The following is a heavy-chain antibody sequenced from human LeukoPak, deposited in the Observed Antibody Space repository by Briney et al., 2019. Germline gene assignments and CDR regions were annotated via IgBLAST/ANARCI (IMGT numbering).Heavy chain of an antibody. CDR1: GFSFSNYG. CDR2: ISDDASHK. V-gene: IGHV3-30*18. D-gene: IGHD6-13*01. Sequence: GGSLGLSCVGSGFSFSNYGMHWVRQAPGKGLEWVAVISDDASHKYYADSVKGRFTISRDNSKNTLYLQMDRLRPEDKGVFYRGKNREGYSKLDWGQGTLVTVSS. J-gene: IGHJ4*02. CDR3: GKNREGYSKLD.